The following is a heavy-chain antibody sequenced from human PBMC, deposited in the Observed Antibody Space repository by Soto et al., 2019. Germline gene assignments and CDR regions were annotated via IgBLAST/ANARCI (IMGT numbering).Heavy chain of an antibody. J-gene: IGHJ6*02. Sequence: SETLSLTCTVSGGSISSGDYYWSWIRQPPGKGLEWIGYIYYSGSTYYKPSLKNQVTISVDTSKNQLSLKLSSVTAADTAVYYCARPQYCSGGSCYSRYGMDVWGQGTTVTVSS. V-gene: IGHV4-30-4*01. CDR3: ARPQYCSGGSCYSRYGMDV. CDR2: IYYSGST. CDR1: GGSISSGDYY. D-gene: IGHD2-15*01.